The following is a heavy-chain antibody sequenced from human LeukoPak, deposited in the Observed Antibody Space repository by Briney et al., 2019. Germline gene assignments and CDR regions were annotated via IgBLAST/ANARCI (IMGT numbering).Heavy chain of an antibody. CDR3: ARVGDSSGYYYVDY. CDR2: ISSSSSTI. V-gene: IGHV3-48*01. J-gene: IGHJ4*02. CDR1: GFTFSSYS. Sequence: QPGGSLRLSYAASGFTFSSYSMNWVRQAPGKGLEWVSYISSSSSTIYYADSVKGRFTISRDNAKNSQYLQMNSLRAEDTAVYYCARVGDSSGYYYVDYWGQGTLVTVPS. D-gene: IGHD3-22*01.